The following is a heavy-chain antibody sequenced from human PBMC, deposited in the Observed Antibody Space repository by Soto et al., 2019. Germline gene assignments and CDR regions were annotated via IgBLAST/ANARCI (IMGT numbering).Heavy chain of an antibody. CDR2: IIPIFGTA. CDR3: ARAGYYYDSSGYNYYFDY. V-gene: IGHV1-69*12. Sequence: QVQLVQSGAEVKKPGSSVKVSCKASGGTFSSYAISWVRQAPGQVLEWMGGIIPIFGTANYAQKFQGRVTITADESTSTAYMELSSLRSEDTAVYYCARAGYYYDSSGYNYYFDYWGQGTLVTVSS. CDR1: GGTFSSYA. D-gene: IGHD3-22*01. J-gene: IGHJ4*02.